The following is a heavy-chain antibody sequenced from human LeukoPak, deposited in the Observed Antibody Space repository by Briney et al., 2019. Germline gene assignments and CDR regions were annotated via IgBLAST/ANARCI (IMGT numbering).Heavy chain of an antibody. V-gene: IGHV3-23*01. J-gene: IGHJ4*02. CDR3: AKDRSGGYDPYYFDN. Sequence: GGSLRLSCAASGFTFSSYAMSWVRQAPGKGLEWVSSISASGSSTYYADSVKGRFSISRDNSKNTLNLQMNSLRAEDTAVYYCAKDRSGGYDPYYFDNWGQGTLVTVSS. CDR2: ISASGSST. CDR1: GFTFSSYA. D-gene: IGHD5-12*01.